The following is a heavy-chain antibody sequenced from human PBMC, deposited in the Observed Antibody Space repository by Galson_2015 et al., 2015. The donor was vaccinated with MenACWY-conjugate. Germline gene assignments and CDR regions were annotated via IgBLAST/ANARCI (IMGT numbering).Heavy chain of an antibody. D-gene: IGHD2-21*01. V-gene: IGHV4-34*01. CDR3: ARAEIGIGYYLDF. J-gene: IGHJ4*02. Sequence: ETLSLTCAVYGGSFSGYYWSWIRQPPGKGLEWIGEINHRGSTNYNPSLKSRVTISVDTSKNQFSLKLNSVTAADTAVYFCARAEIGIGYYLDFGGQGTLVTVSS. CDR1: GGSFSGYY. CDR2: INHRGST.